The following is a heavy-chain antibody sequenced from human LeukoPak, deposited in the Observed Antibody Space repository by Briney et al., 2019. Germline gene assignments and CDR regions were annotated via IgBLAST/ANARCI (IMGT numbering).Heavy chain of an antibody. CDR3: TVNYYDSSGYLPSWDY. V-gene: IGHV3-15*01. J-gene: IGHJ4*02. CDR2: IKSKTDGGTT. D-gene: IGHD3-22*01. CDR1: GFTFSNFV. Sequence: PGGSLRLSCVASGFTFSNFVMSWVRQAPGKGLEWVGRIKSKTDGGTTDYAAPVKGRFTISRDDSKNTLYLQMNSLKTEDTAVYYCTVNYYDSSGYLPSWDYWGQGTLVTVSS.